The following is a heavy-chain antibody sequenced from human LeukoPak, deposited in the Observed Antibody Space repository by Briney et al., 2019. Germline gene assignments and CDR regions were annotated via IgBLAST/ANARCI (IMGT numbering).Heavy chain of an antibody. J-gene: IGHJ4*02. CDR3: AKDEGSGSYLYFDY. D-gene: IGHD3-10*01. Sequence: GGSLRLSCAASGFTFSSHTMSWVRQAPGKGLEWVAATSLSGGSTYYADSVKGRFTISGDNSKNTLYLQMNSLRAEDTAVYYCAKDEGSGSYLYFDYWGQGTLVTVSS. CDR2: TSLSGGST. CDR1: GFTFSSHT. V-gene: IGHV3-23*01.